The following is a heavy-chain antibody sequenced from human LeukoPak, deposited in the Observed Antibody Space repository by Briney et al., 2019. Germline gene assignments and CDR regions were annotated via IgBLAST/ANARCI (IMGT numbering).Heavy chain of an antibody. V-gene: IGHV3-74*01. J-gene: IGHJ6*02. Sequence: GGSLRLSCAASGFTFSSYWMHWVRQAPGKGLVWVSRINTDGSSTSYADSVKGRFTISRDNAKNTLYLEMDSLTDDDTAVYYCARDEEAGGLDVWGQGTTVTVSS. CDR2: INTDGSST. CDR1: GFTFSSYW. CDR3: ARDEEAGGLDV. D-gene: IGHD3-10*01.